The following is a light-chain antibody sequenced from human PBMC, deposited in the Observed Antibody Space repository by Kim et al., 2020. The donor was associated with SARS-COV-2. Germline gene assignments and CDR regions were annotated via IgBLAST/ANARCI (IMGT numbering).Light chain of an antibody. V-gene: IGLV3-1*01. CDR1: GLGHKY. J-gene: IGLJ2*01. Sequence: SYELTQPPSVSVSPGQTASITCSGDGLGHKYVCWYRHKPGQSPEVVIYQDTQRPSGIPERFSGSNSGNTATLTISGTQDVDEADYYCQVWDSSTTAFGGGTKVTVL. CDR2: QDT. CDR3: QVWDSSTTA.